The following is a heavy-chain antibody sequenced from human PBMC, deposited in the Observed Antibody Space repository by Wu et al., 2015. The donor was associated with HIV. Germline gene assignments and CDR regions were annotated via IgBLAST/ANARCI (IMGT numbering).Heavy chain of an antibody. J-gene: IGHJ6*02. Sequence: QVQLVQFGAEVKKPGSSVKVTCKASGAGFTSYAVSWVRQAPGQGLEWMAWISTYNDNTNYAQKFQGRVTMTTDAFTRTAYMELRSLRSEDTAVYYCARNTDSVATSLYSLGVWGQGTTVTVSS. V-gene: IGHV1-18*01. CDR1: GAGFTSYA. CDR2: ISTYNDNT. CDR3: ARNTDSVATSLYSLGV. D-gene: IGHD5-12*01.